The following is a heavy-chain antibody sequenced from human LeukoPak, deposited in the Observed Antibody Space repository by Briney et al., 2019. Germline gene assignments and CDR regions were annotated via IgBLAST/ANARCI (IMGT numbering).Heavy chain of an antibody. J-gene: IGHJ4*02. CDR2: IYYSGST. Sequence: PSETLSLTCTVSGGSTSRYYWSSIRQPPGKRLEWLGYIYYSGSTTYNPSLKSRLTMSVDTSKNQISLKLISLTAADTAVYYCARLPGIAAVWGQGTLVTVSS. CDR1: GGSTSRYY. CDR3: ARLPGIAAV. V-gene: IGHV4-59*08. D-gene: IGHD6-13*01.